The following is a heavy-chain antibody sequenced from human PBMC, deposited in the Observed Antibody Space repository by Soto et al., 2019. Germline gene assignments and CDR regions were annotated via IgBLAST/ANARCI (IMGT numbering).Heavy chain of an antibody. Sequence: GGSLRLSCAASGFAFYYYNMNWVRQAPGRGLEWVSSISGSGIDIHFTDSVKGRFTISRDNAKTSLYLQMDSLRPEDTAIYYGSREGVTNYTDYYFDLWGHGALVTVSS. CDR3: SREGVTNYTDYYFDL. J-gene: IGHJ4*01. V-gene: IGHV3-21*01. CDR2: ISGSGIDI. CDR1: GFAFYYYN. D-gene: IGHD4-4*01.